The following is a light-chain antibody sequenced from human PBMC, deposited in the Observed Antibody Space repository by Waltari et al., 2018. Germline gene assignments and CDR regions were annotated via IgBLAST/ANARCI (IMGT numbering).Light chain of an antibody. Sequence: QSVLTQPPSASETPGQRVTISCSGIHSNLGSTYLYWYQQLPGSAPKLRIYRNNLRPSGGPDRFSASKYGTLASLVISGLRSEDEGVYYCASWDESHYVFGGGTTVTVL. CDR1: HSNLGSTY. CDR3: ASWDESHYV. J-gene: IGLJ1*01. V-gene: IGLV1-47*01. CDR2: RNN.